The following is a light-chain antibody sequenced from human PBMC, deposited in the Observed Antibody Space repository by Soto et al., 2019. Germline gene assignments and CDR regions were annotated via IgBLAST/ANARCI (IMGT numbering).Light chain of an antibody. CDR1: SIDVGAYDY. CDR2: EVT. Sequence: QSALTQPASVSGSLGQSITISCTGTSIDVGAYDYVSWYQQHPGKAPKLMIYEVTNRPSGVSNRFSGSKSGNTASLTISGLQAEDEADYYCSSYTSISTYVFGSGTKLTVL. J-gene: IGLJ1*01. CDR3: SSYTSISTYV. V-gene: IGLV2-14*01.